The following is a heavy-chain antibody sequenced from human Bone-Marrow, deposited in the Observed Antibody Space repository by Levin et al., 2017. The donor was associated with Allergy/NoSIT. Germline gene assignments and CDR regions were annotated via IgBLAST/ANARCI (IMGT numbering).Heavy chain of an antibody. CDR3: ARDLRFPI. CDR2: IESDGSST. CDR1: GITFSSYR. V-gene: IGHV3-74*01. Sequence: ASVKVSCAASGITFSSYRMHWVRQAPGKGLVWVSRIESDGSSTTYADSVKGRFTISRDNAKNTLYLQMNSLSAEDTAVYYCARDLRFPIWGQGTMVTVSS. J-gene: IGHJ3*02.